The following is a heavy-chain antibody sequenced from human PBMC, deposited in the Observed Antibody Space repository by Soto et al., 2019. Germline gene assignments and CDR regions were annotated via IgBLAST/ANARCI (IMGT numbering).Heavy chain of an antibody. CDR3: ARGDATKIVVTTYYGMDV. V-gene: IGHV1-69*12. CDR1: GGTLSNYG. D-gene: IGHD4-17*01. Sequence: QVQLVQSGAEVKKPGSSVKDSCKASGGTLSNYGISWVRQAPGQGLEWMGGIIPVFGTANYAQKFQGRVTITADESTTTVYMAVSSLRSDDTAVYYCARGDATKIVVTTYYGMDVWGQGTTVTVSS. J-gene: IGHJ6*02. CDR2: IIPVFGTA.